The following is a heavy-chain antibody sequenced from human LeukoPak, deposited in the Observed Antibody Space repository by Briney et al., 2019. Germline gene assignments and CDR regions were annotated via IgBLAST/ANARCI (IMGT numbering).Heavy chain of an antibody. CDR2: IYYSGST. J-gene: IGHJ4*02. CDR1: GGSISSYY. D-gene: IGHD2-8*02. Sequence: SETLSLTCTVSGGSISSYYWSWIRQPPGKGLEWIGYIYYSGSTNYNPSLKSRLTISVDTSKNQFSLKLSSVTAADTAVYYCARRKGCTGGDCYGDTLDYWGQGTLVTVSS. V-gene: IGHV4-59*08. CDR3: ARRKGCTGGDCYGDTLDY.